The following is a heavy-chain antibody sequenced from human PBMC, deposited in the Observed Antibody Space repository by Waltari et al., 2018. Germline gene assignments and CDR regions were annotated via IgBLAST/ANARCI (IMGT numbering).Heavy chain of an antibody. CDR2: IYHSGIT. J-gene: IGHJ3*02. CDR1: GGSIRSGGFY. Sequence: QVQLQESGPGLVKPSQTLPLTCTVCGGSIRSGGFYWSWNAQHPGKGLGWIGSIYHSGITYYTPSLKGRFTISVDTSKNQCSLRLSSVTAADPAVYYCASGRVSPWFGELGGDAFDIWGQGTMVTVSS. V-gene: IGHV4-31*03. CDR3: ASGRVSPWFGELGGDAFDI. D-gene: IGHD3-10*01.